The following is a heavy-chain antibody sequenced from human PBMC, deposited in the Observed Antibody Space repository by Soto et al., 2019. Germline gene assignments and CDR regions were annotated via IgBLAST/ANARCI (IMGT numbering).Heavy chain of an antibody. Sequence: SVKVSCKASGGTFSSYAISWVRQAPGQGLEWMGGIIPIFGTANYAQKFQGRVTITADESTSTAYMELSSLRSEDTAVYYCAQSNVVVVAALDYWGQGTLVTVSS. CDR3: AQSNVVVVAALDY. J-gene: IGHJ4*02. CDR1: GGTFSSYA. V-gene: IGHV1-69*13. D-gene: IGHD2-15*01. CDR2: IIPIFGTA.